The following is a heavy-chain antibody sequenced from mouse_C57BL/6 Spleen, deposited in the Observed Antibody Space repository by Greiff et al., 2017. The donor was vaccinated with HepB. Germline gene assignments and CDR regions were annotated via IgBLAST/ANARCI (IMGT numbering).Heavy chain of an antibody. J-gene: IGHJ3*01. CDR3: ARNSRNRWFAY. CDR1: GFSLTSYG. Sequence: QVQLQQSGPGLVQPSQCLSITCTASGFSLTSYGVHWVRQSPGKGLEWLGVMWSGGSTNYNADIITRLSTSTDNSKTQFFFKMNSLQADDTSIYYCARNSRNRWFAYWGQGTLVTVSA. D-gene: IGHD2-1*01. CDR2: MWSGGST. V-gene: IGHV2-2*01.